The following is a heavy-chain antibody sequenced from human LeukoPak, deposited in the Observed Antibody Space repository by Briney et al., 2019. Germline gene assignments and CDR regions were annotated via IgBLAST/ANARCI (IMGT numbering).Heavy chain of an antibody. J-gene: IGHJ4*02. V-gene: IGHV4-59*11. CDR1: GGSMNIHY. Sequence: SETLSLTCTVPGGSMNIHYCSWIRQSPGKGLEWIGSIYYTGITYYNPSLKSRVTISIDTSKNQFSLKLNSMTAADTAVYYCARGLRVYSFDYWGQGALVTVSS. CDR3: ARGLRVYSFDY. CDR2: IYYTGIT.